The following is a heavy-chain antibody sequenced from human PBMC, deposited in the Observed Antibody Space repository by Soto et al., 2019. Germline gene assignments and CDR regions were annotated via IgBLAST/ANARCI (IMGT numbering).Heavy chain of an antibody. D-gene: IGHD2-21*02. CDR2: IIPIFGTA. V-gene: IGHV1-69*13. J-gene: IGHJ4*02. Sequence: ASVKVSCKASGGTFSSYAISWVRQAPGQGLEWMGGIIPIFGTANYAQKFQGRVTITADESTSTAYMELSSLRSEDTAVYYCASSGPYCGGDCYSQDYWGQGTLVTVSS. CDR3: ASSGPYCGGDCYSQDY. CDR1: GGTFSSYA.